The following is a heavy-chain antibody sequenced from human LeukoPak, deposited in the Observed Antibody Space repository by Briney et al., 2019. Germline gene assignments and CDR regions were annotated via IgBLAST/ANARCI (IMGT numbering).Heavy chain of an antibody. D-gene: IGHD1-1*01. CDR2: IFHSGST. V-gene: IGHV4-38-2*01. Sequence: PSETLSLTCAVSGYSISSGCYWGWIRQPPGKGLEWIGSIFHSGSTYYKPSPKSRVSISVDTSKNQVSLRLSSVTAADTAVYYCARHLGTLYTAFDYWGQGTLVSVSS. CDR1: GYSISSGCY. J-gene: IGHJ4*02. CDR3: ARHLGTLYTAFDY.